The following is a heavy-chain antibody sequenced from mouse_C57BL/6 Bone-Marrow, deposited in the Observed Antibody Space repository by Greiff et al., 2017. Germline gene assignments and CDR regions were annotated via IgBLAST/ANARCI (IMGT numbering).Heavy chain of an antibody. Sequence: VQLQQSGPELVKPGASVKISCKASGYTFTDYYMNWVKQSHGKSLEWIGDINPNNGGTSYNQKFKGKATLTVDKSSSTAYMELRSLTSEDSAVYYCARVGDYPYAMDYWGQGTSVTVSS. V-gene: IGHV1-26*01. CDR1: GYTFTDYY. CDR2: INPNNGGT. D-gene: IGHD2-4*01. J-gene: IGHJ4*01. CDR3: ARVGDYPYAMDY.